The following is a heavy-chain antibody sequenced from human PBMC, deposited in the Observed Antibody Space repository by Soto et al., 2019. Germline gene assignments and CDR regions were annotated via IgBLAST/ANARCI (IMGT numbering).Heavy chain of an antibody. J-gene: IGHJ4*02. V-gene: IGHV3-23*01. Sequence: EVQLLESGGGLVQPGGSLRLSCAASGFTFSSYAMSWVRQAPGKGLEWVSAISGSGGSTYYADSVKGRFTISRDNSKNTLYLQMNSLRAEDTAVYYCAKETYYDILTGYYPPLGYYFDYWGQGTLVTVSS. CDR3: AKETYYDILTGYYPPLGYYFDY. D-gene: IGHD3-9*01. CDR2: ISGSGGST. CDR1: GFTFSSYA.